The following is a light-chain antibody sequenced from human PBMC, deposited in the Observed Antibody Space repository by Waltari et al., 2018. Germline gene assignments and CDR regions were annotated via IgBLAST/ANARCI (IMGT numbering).Light chain of an antibody. CDR1: QNISPW. V-gene: IGKV1-5*03. Sequence: DIQMTQSPSTLSASVGDRVTITCRASQNISPWLAWYQQKPGKAPKLLISKASSLESGVPSRFSGSGFGTDFTLTIDYLQPEDFAVYFCQQSYTSHLSFGGGTKVEVK. J-gene: IGKJ4*01. CDR2: KAS. CDR3: QQSYTSHLS.